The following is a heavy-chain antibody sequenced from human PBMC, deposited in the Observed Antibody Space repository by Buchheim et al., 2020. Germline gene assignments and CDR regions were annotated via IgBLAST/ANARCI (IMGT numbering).Heavy chain of an antibody. Sequence: QVQLQESDPGLVKPSGTLSLTCAVSGGSISSSTWWSWVRQPPGKGLEWIGEIYHSGRTNYNPSLRSRAIISVDKSKNQFSLKLSSVTAADTAVYYCARAVYPDDSIYYGMDVWGQGTT. J-gene: IGHJ6*02. CDR3: ARAVYPDDSIYYGMDV. D-gene: IGHD3-22*01. CDR2: IYHSGRT. CDR1: GGSISSSTW. V-gene: IGHV4-4*02.